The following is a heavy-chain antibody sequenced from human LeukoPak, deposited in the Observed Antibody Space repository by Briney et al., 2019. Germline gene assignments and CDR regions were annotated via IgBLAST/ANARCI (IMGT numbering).Heavy chain of an antibody. Sequence: PGGSLRLSCAASGFTFSNYAMTWVRQAPGKGLERVSGISGSGSSTYYADSVKGRFTISRDNSKDTLYLQMNSLRAEDTAVYYCARDQGGGSHRHAFDIWGQGTMVTVSS. CDR2: ISGSGSST. CDR3: ARDQGGGSHRHAFDI. J-gene: IGHJ3*02. CDR1: GFTFSNYA. V-gene: IGHV3-23*01. D-gene: IGHD3-16*01.